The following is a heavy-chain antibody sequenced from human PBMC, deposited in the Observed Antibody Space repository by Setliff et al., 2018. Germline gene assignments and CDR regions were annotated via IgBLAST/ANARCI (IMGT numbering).Heavy chain of an antibody. CDR3: ARRLPYFGMDV. D-gene: IGHD2-15*01. V-gene: IGHV3-48*03. Sequence: SLSPSCAASGFTFSNLWMAWVRQAPGKGLEWVSKTHRDGITVYSDSVKGRFTISRDFATNSLHLQMTSLSAEDTAVYYCARRLPYFGMDVWGQGTTVTVSS. J-gene: IGHJ6*02. CDR1: GFTFSNLW. CDR2: THRDGITV.